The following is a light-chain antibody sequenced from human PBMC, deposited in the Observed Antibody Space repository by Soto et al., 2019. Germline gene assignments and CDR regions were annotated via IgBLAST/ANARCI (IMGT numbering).Light chain of an antibody. CDR1: QGISSY. Sequence: AIRMTQSPSSLSASTGDRVTITCRASQGISSYLAWYQQKPGRAPKLLIYAASTLQSGVPSRFSGSGSGTDFTLPISCLQSEDFATYYFQQYYSYPRTFGQGTKVDIK. CDR3: QQYYSYPRT. V-gene: IGKV1-8*01. J-gene: IGKJ1*01. CDR2: AAS.